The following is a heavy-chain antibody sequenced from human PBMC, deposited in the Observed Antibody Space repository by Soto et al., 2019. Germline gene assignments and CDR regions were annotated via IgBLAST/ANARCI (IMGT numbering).Heavy chain of an antibody. V-gene: IGHV3-23*01. Sequence: QLLESGGGLVQPGGSLRLSCGASGFAFDTFAMSWLRQAPGKGLEWISTIVRSGDTTYYADSVKSRFTISRDNSNKPLYLPMSSGGAEDTAIFYCAKRVFGGGHFAYWGQRIVVTVSS. CDR3: AKRVFGGGHFAY. CDR1: GFAFDTFA. CDR2: IVRSGDTT. J-gene: IGHJ4*02. D-gene: IGHD3-10*02.